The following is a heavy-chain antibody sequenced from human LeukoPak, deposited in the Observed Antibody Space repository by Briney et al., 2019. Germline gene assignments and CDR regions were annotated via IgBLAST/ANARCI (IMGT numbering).Heavy chain of an antibody. D-gene: IGHD6-13*01. V-gene: IGHV4-34*01. J-gene: IGHJ5*02. CDR2: INHSGST. CDR3: ARVMGAAARVWFDP. CDR1: GVSFSGYY. Sequence: SETLSLTCAVYGVSFSGYYWSWIRQPPGKGLEWIGEINHSGSTNYNPSLKSRVTISVGTSKNQFSLKLSSVTAADTAVYYCARVMGAAARVWFDPWGQGTLVTVSS.